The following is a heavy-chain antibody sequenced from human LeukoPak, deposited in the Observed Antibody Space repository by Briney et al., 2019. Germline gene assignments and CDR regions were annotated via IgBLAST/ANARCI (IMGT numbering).Heavy chain of an antibody. Sequence: GGSPRLSCAASGFIVSSNYMSWVRQAPGKGLEWVSVIYSGGSTYYADSVKGRFTISRDNSKNTLYLQMNSLRAEDTAVYYCACGSTHLYYYYMDVWGKGTTVTVSS. J-gene: IGHJ6*03. CDR3: ACGSTHLYYYYMDV. CDR1: GFIVSSNY. D-gene: IGHD2-2*01. CDR2: IYSGGST. V-gene: IGHV3-53*01.